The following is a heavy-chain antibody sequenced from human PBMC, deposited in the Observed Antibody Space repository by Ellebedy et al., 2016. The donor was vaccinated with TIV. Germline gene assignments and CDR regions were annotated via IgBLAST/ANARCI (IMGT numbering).Heavy chain of an antibody. Sequence: SQTLSLTXAVYGGSFSGYYWTWIRQPPGKGLEWIGSIYYSGSTYYNPSLKSRVTISVDTSKNQFSLKLSSVTAADTAVYYCGSDPNHYSYGYGARLPAVVQWGQGTLVTVSS. CDR2: IYYSGST. CDR3: GSDPNHYSYGYGARLPAVVQ. J-gene: IGHJ4*02. CDR1: GGSFSGYY. V-gene: IGHV4-34*01. D-gene: IGHD5-18*01.